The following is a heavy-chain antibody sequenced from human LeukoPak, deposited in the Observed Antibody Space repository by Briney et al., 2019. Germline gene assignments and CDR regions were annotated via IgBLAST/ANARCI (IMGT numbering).Heavy chain of an antibody. CDR1: GFTFSSYG. CDR3: AKDVGSGSYYFDY. Sequence: GGSLRLSCAASGFTFSSYGMHWVRQAPGKGLEWVAVISYDRSNKYYADSVKGRFTISRDNSKNTLYLQMNSLRAEDTAVYYCAKDVGSGSYYFDYWGQGTLVTVSS. CDR2: ISYDRSNK. J-gene: IGHJ4*02. D-gene: IGHD1-26*01. V-gene: IGHV3-30*18.